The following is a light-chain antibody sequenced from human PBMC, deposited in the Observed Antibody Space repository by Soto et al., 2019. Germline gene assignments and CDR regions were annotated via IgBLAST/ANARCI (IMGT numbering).Light chain of an antibody. CDR1: SSNIGAGYG. V-gene: IGLV1-40*01. Sequence: QSVLTQPPSVSGAPGQRVTISCTGSSSNIGAGYGVHWYQQLPGTAPKLLIYGNSNRPSGVPDRFSGSKSGTSASLAITGLQAEDEADYYCQSYDISLSVVFGGGTKRPS. J-gene: IGLJ2*01. CDR3: QSYDISLSVV. CDR2: GNS.